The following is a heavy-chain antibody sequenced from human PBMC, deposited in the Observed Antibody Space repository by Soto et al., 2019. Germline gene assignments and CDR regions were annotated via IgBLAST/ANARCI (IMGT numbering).Heavy chain of an antibody. CDR3: ARGTYDFWSGYYTDINWFDP. CDR2: INPNSGGT. V-gene: IGHV1-2*02. D-gene: IGHD3-3*01. Sequence: QVQLVQSGAEVKKPGASVKVSCKASGYTFTGYYMHWVRQAPGQGLEWMGWINPNSGGTNYAQKVQGRVTMTRDTSISTAYMELSRLRSDDTAVYYCARGTYDFWSGYYTDINWFDPWGQGTLVTVSS. J-gene: IGHJ5*02. CDR1: GYTFTGYY.